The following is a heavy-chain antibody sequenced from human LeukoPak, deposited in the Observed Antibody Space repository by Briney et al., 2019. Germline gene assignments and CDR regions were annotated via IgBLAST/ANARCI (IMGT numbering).Heavy chain of an antibody. CDR1: GGSISSSSYY. J-gene: IGHJ6*02. CDR2: IYYSGST. Sequence: PSETLSLTCTVSGGSISSSSYYWGWIRQPPGKGLEWIGSIYYSGSTNYNPSLKSRVTMSVDTSKNQFSLKLSSVTAADTAVYYCARAGIIAARHTHGMDVWGQGTTVTVSS. D-gene: IGHD6-6*01. V-gene: IGHV4-39*07. CDR3: ARAGIIAARHTHGMDV.